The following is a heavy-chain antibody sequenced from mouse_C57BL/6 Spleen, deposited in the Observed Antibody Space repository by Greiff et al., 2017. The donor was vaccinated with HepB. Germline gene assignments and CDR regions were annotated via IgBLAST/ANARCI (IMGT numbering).Heavy chain of an antibody. J-gene: IGHJ3*01. CDR3: ARERDGYAPFAY. D-gene: IGHD2-2*01. Sequence: QVQLKQPGAELVKPGASVKLSCKASGYTFTSYWMHWVKQRPGQGLEWIGMIHPNSGSTNYNEKFKSKATLTVDKSSSTAYMQLSSLTSEDSAVYYCARERDGYAPFAYWGQGTLVTVSA. V-gene: IGHV1-64*01. CDR1: GYTFTSYW. CDR2: IHPNSGST.